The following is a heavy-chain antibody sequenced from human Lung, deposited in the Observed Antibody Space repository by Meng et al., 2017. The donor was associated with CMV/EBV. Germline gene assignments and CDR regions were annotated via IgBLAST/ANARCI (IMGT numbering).Heavy chain of an antibody. Sequence: SCARSGFTFSSYALHWVRQAPGEGLESVSAISADGGSTYYAGSVKGRFTISRDNSKSTLYLQMGSLRDEDMAMYYCAREAPSGSYDYWGQGTLVTVSS. CDR3: AREAPSGSYDY. D-gene: IGHD1-26*01. J-gene: IGHJ4*02. V-gene: IGHV3-64*02. CDR1: GFTFSSYA. CDR2: ISADGGST.